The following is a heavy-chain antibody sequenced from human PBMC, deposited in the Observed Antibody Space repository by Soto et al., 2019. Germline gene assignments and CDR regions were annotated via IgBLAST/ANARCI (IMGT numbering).Heavy chain of an antibody. D-gene: IGHD3-10*01. CDR3: ARDRGVSPPNYYYYGMDV. J-gene: IGHJ6*02. V-gene: IGHV3-23*01. CDR1: GFTFSSYA. CDR2: ISGSGGST. Sequence: GGSLRLSCAASGFTFSSYAMSWVRQAPGKGLEWVSAISGSGGSTYYADSVKGRFTISRDNSKNTLYLQMNSLRAEDTAVYYCARDRGVSPPNYYYYGMDVWGQGTTVTVSS.